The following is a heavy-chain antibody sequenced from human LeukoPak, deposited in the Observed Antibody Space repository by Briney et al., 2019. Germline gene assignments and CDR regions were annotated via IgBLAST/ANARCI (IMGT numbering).Heavy chain of an antibody. J-gene: IGHJ5*02. CDR2: IYYSGST. CDR1: GGSISSYY. D-gene: IGHD3-10*01. V-gene: IGHV4-59*08. Sequence: SETLSLTCTVSGGSISSYYWSWIRQPPGKGLEWIGYIYYSGSTNYNPSLTSRVTISVDTSKNQFSLRLTSVTAADTAVYFCARHGIWFGNTNRWFDPWGQGTLVTVSS. CDR3: ARHGIWFGNTNRWFDP.